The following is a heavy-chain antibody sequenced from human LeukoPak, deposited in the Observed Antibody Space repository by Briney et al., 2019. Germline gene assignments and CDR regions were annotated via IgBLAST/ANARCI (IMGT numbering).Heavy chain of an antibody. CDR1: GFTFSSYW. D-gene: IGHD6-19*01. CDR2: INSDGSST. Sequence: GGSLRLSCAASGFTFSSYWMHGVRQAPGKGLVWVSRINSDGSSTSYADSVKGRFPISRDNAKNTLYLQMNSLRAEDTAVYYCARRSYIAVAGFDYWGQGTLVTVSS. CDR3: ARRSYIAVAGFDY. J-gene: IGHJ4*02. V-gene: IGHV3-74*01.